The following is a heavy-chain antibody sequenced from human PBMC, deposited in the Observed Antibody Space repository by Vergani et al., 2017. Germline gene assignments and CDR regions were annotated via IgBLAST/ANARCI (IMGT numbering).Heavy chain of an antibody. CDR3: ARAGYCSSTSCTFTFDI. V-gene: IGHV7-4-1*02. CDR1: GYTFTRYA. Sequence: QVQLVQSGAEVKKPGASVKVSCKASGYTFTRYAMNWVRQAPGQGLEWMGWINTNTGNPTYAQGFTGRFVFSLDTSVSTAYLQISSLKAEDTAVYYCARAGYCSSTSCTFTFDIWGQGTMVTVSS. CDR2: INTNTGNP. J-gene: IGHJ3*02. D-gene: IGHD2-2*01.